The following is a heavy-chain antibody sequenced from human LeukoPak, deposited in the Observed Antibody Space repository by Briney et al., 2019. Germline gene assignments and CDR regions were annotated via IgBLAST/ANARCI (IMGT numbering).Heavy chain of an antibody. CDR2: INPNSGGT. Sequence: ASVKLSCKASGYTFTGYYMHWVRQAPGQGLEWMGWINPNSGGTNYAQKLQGRVTMTRDTSISTAYMELSRLRSDDTAVYYCARYRNYYDSSGYYYVEYFQHWGQGTLVTVSS. CDR3: ARYRNYYDSSGYYYVEYFQH. V-gene: IGHV1-2*02. J-gene: IGHJ1*01. D-gene: IGHD3-22*01. CDR1: GYTFTGYY.